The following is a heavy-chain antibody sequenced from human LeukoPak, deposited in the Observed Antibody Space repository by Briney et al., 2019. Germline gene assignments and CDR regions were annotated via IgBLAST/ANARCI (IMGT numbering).Heavy chain of an antibody. CDR2: INHSGST. CDR1: GGSFSGYY. J-gene: IGHJ4*02. D-gene: IGHD3-22*01. Sequence: PSETLSLTCAVYGGSFSGYYWSWIRQPPGKGLEWIGEINHSGSTNYNPSLKSQVTISVDTSKNQFSLKLSSVTAADTAVYYCARADDSSGYLFDYWGQGTLVTVSS. V-gene: IGHV4-34*01. CDR3: ARADDSSGYLFDY.